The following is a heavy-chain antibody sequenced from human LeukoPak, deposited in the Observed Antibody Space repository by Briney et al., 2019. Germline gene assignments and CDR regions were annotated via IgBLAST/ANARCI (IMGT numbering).Heavy chain of an antibody. D-gene: IGHD3-10*01. CDR1: GGTISSSA. J-gene: IGHJ4*02. CDR2: ISAYNGNT. CDR3: ARTDYYGSGSYYPY. V-gene: IGHV1-18*01. Sequence: ASVKVSCKASGGTISSSAISWVRQAPGQGLEWMGWISAYNGNTNYAQKLQGRVTMTTDTSTSTAYMELRSLRSDDTAVYYCARTDYYGSGSYYPYWGQGTLVTVSS.